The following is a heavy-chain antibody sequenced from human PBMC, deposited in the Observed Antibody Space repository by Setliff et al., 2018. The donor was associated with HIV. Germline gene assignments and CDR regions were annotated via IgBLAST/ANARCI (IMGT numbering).Heavy chain of an antibody. V-gene: IGHV1-8*01. Sequence: ASVKVSCKASATFTNVDIHWLRRATGQGLEWMGWMNPNSGVSGYGQKFQGRISMTTDTSTSTAYMELRSLRSDDTAVYYCARGHIFDWLLYGTYAFDFWGQGTVVTVSS. CDR2: MNPNSGVS. CDR3: ARGHIFDWLLYGTYAFDF. CDR1: ATFTNVD. D-gene: IGHD3-9*01. J-gene: IGHJ3*01.